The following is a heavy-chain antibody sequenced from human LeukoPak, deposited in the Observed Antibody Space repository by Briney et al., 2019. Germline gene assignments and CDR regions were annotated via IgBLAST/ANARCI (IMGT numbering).Heavy chain of an antibody. CDR3: ASDYGGNPEYFQH. Sequence: SETLSLTCTVSGGSISSGDYYWSWIRQPPGKGLEWVGSIYYSGSTYYNPSLKSRVTISVDTSKNQFSLKLSSVTAADTAVYYCASDYGGNPEYFQHWGQGTLVTVSS. CDR2: IYYSGST. CDR1: GGSISSGDYY. V-gene: IGHV4-30-4*01. D-gene: IGHD4-23*01. J-gene: IGHJ1*01.